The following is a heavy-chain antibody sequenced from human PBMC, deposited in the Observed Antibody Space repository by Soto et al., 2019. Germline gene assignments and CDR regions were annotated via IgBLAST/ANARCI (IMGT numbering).Heavy chain of an antibody. J-gene: IGHJ5*02. D-gene: IGHD3-10*01. CDR3: ASSQLITMVRGVIGFDP. CDR1: GYTFTSYD. V-gene: IGHV1-8*01. CDR2: MNPNSGNT. Sequence: QVQLVQSGAEVKKPGASVKVSCKASGYTFTSYDINWVRQATGQGLEWMGWMNPNSGNTGYAQKFQGRVTMTRNTSISTAYMELSSLRSEDTAVYYCASSQLITMVRGVIGFDPWGQGTLVTVSS.